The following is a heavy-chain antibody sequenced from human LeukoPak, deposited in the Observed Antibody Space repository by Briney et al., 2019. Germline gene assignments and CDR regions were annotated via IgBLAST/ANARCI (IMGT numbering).Heavy chain of an antibody. CDR2: IYYRGST. J-gene: IGHJ5*02. V-gene: IGHV4-59*01. CDR3: ARVRYCSGGSCYPPWFDP. CDR1: GGSISSFQ. D-gene: IGHD2-15*01. Sequence: SSETLSLTCTVSGGSISSFQWSWIRQPPGKGLEWIGYIYYRGSTNYNPSLKSRVTISVDTSKNQFSLKLSSVTAADTAVYYCARVRYCSGGSCYPPWFDPWGQGTLVTVSS.